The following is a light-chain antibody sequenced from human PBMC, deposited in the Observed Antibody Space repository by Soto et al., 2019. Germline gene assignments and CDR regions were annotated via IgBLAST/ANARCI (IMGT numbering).Light chain of an antibody. CDR1: QSINNNF. J-gene: IGKJ1*01. Sequence: TVLTQSPGTLSLSLGERATLSCRASQSINNNFLAWYQQKPGQAPRLLIYGASSRATGIPDRFSGSWSGTDFTLTISSLEPEDFAVYYCQQYGNSPPKTFGQGTKVEIK. CDR2: GAS. CDR3: QQYGNSPPKT. V-gene: IGKV3-20*01.